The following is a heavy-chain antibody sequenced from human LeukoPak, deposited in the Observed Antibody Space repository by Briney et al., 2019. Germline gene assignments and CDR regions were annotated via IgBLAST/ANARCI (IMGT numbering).Heavy chain of an antibody. CDR1: GFTFSSYG. CDR3: AKAGSGCSSTSCYWSVY. V-gene: IGHV3-30*18. J-gene: IGHJ4*02. CDR2: ISYDGSNK. Sequence: PGGSLRLSCAASGFTFSSYGMHWVRQAPGKGLEWVAVISYDGSNKYYADSVKGRFTISRDNSKNTLYLQMNSLRAEDTAVYYCAKAGSGCSSTSCYWSVYWGQGTLVTVSS. D-gene: IGHD2-2*01.